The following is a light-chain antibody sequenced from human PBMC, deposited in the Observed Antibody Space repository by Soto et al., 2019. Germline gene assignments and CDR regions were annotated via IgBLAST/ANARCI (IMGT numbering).Light chain of an antibody. V-gene: IGKV3-11*01. CDR3: QQRSNWPSP. Sequence: IVMKQSAGTLCMSPGERVTFSCRASQRIYRNLAWYQQKPGQAPRLLIYGASDRATGIPDRFTGSGSGTDFTLTITSLEPEDFAVYYCQQRSNWPSPFGQGTRLE. CDR1: QRIYRN. CDR2: GAS. J-gene: IGKJ5*01.